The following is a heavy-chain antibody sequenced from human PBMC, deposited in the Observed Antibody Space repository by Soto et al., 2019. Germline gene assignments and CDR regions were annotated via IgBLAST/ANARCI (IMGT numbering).Heavy chain of an antibody. CDR2: INPNSGGT. J-gene: IGHJ4*02. Sequence: QVQLVQSGAEVKKPGASVKVSCKASGYTFTGYDMHWVRQAPGQGLEWMGWINPNSGGTSYAQKFQGRVTMTRDTSISTAYMELRRLRSDDTAVYYCARALALNDYVDSWGQGTLVTVSS. CDR3: ARALALNDYVDS. CDR1: GYTFTGYD. D-gene: IGHD3-16*01. V-gene: IGHV1-2*02.